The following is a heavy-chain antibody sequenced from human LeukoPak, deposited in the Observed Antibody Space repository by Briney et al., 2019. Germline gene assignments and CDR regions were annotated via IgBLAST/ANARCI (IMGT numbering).Heavy chain of an antibody. CDR1: GYTFTNYY. V-gene: IGHV1-46*01. J-gene: IGHJ4*02. CDR3: ATYTQSGAQGVSDY. D-gene: IGHD3-10*01. CDR2: IHPNDGDT. Sequence: ASVKVSCKASGYTFTNYYMHWVRQAPGQGLEWMGLIHPNDGDTKYTQEFQDRVTMTRDTSTSTVYMELSSLRSEDTAVYYCATYTQSGAQGVSDYWGQGTLVTVSS.